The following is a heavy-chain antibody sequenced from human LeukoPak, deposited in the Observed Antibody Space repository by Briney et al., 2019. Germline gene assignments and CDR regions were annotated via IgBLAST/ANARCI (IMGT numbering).Heavy chain of an antibody. D-gene: IGHD6-13*01. V-gene: IGHV1-8*01. CDR3: ARAHPLAAAGSGPADY. CDR1: GYTFTSYD. J-gene: IGHJ4*02. Sequence: ASVKVSCKASGYTFTSYDINWVRQATGQGLEWMGWMNPNSGNTGYAQKFQGRVTMTRNTSISTAYMELSSLRSEDTAVYYCARAHPLAAAGSGPADYWGQGTLVTVSS. CDR2: MNPNSGNT.